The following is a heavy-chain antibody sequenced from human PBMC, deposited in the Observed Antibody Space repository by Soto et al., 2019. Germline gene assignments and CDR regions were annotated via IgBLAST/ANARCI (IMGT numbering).Heavy chain of an antibody. CDR1: GFTFSSYN. CDR2: ISSSSSYI. CDR3: ARGSGSYGFDY. J-gene: IGHJ4*02. D-gene: IGHD1-26*01. Sequence: EVQLVESGGGLVKPGGSLRLSCAASGFTFSSYNMNWVRQAPGKGLEWVSSISSSSSYIYYADSVKGRFTISRDNAKNSLYLQMNGLRAEDTAVYYCARGSGSYGFDYWGQGTLVTVSS. V-gene: IGHV3-21*01.